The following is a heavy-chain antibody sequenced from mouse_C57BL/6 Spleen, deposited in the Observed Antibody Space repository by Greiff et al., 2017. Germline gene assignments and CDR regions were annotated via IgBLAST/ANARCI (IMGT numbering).Heavy chain of an antibody. J-gene: IGHJ2*01. CDR3: ARQRITLYYFDY. Sequence: DVHLVESGGGLVKPGGSLKLSCAASGFTFSNYTMSWVRQTPEKRLEWVATISGGGGNTYYPDSVKGRFPISSDNAKNTLYLQMSSLRSEDTALYYCARQRITLYYFDYWGQGTTLTVSS. V-gene: IGHV5-9*01. CDR1: GFTFSNYT. CDR2: ISGGGGNT. D-gene: IGHD1-1*01.